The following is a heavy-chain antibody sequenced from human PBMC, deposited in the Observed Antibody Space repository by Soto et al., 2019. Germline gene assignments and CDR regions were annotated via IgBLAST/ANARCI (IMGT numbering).Heavy chain of an antibody. V-gene: IGHV4-59*01. J-gene: IGHJ4*02. CDR2: IYYSGST. CDR1: GGSISSYY. CDR3: ARLQYYFDY. Sequence: PSETLSLTCTVSGGSISSYYWSRIRQPPGKGLEWIGYIYYSGSTNYNPSLKSRVTISVDTSKNQFTLKLSSVTAADTAVYYCARLQYYFDYWGQGTLVTVSS.